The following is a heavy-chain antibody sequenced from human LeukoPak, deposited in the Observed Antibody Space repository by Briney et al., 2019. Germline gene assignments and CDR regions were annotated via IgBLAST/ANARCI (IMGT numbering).Heavy chain of an antibody. CDR3: VRDGGVSGYDLLDY. J-gene: IGHJ4*02. Sequence: GGSLRLSCAASGFTFSNYWMTWVRQAPGKGLEWVAHINQDGSEEHYVDSVKARFTISRDNAKNSLSLQMNSLRAEDTAVYYCVRDGGVSGYDLLDYWGQGTLVTVSS. V-gene: IGHV3-7*01. CDR2: INQDGSEE. D-gene: IGHD5-12*01. CDR1: GFTFSNYW.